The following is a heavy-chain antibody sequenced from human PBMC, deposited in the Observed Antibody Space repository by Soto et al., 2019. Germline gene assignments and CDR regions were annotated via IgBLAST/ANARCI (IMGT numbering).Heavy chain of an antibody. J-gene: IGHJ5*02. CDR3: ARDGLRCSSTSCYKDVWFDP. CDR1: GYTFTSYA. CDR2: INAGNGNT. Sequence: QVQLVQSGAEVKKPGASVKVSCKASGYTFTSYAMHWVRQAPGQRLEWMGWINAGNGNTKYSQKFQGRVTITRDTSRSTSYMELSSLRSEVRAVDYGARDGLRCSSTSCYKDVWFDPWGQGTLVTVSS. D-gene: IGHD2-2*02. V-gene: IGHV1-3*01.